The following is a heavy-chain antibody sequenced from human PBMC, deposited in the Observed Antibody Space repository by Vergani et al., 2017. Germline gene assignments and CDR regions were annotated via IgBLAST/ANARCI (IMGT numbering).Heavy chain of an antibody. CDR3: ARDLILLDAYYYGMDV. CDR1: GFTFSSYS. V-gene: IGHV3-21*01. Sequence: EVQLVESGGGLVQPGGSLRLSCAASGFTFSSYSMNWVRQAPGKGLEWVSSISSSSSYIYYADSVKGRFTISRDNAKNSLYLQMNSLRAEDTAVYYCARDLILLDAYYYGMDVWGQGTTVTVSS. J-gene: IGHJ6*02. CDR2: ISSSSSYI. D-gene: IGHD2-15*01.